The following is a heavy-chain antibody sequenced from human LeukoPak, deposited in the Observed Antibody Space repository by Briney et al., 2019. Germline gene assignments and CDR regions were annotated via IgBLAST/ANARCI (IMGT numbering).Heavy chain of an antibody. J-gene: IGHJ5*02. CDR2: IYYSGST. Sequence: SETLSLTCTVSGGSISSGGYYWSWIRQHPGKGLEWIGYIYYSGSTYHNPSLKSRVTISVDTSKNQFSLKLSSVTAADTAVYYCARQTVDIVVVPAAIWFDPWGQGTLVTVSS. V-gene: IGHV4-31*03. D-gene: IGHD2-2*01. CDR3: ARQTVDIVVVPAAIWFDP. CDR1: GGSISSGGYY.